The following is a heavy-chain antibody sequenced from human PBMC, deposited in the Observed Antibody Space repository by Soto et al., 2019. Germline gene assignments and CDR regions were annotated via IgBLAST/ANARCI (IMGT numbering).Heavy chain of an antibody. CDR2: IYYSGST. J-gene: IGHJ6*03. V-gene: IGHV4-39*01. Sequence: SETLSLTCTVSGGSISSSSYYWGWIRQPPGKGLEWIGSIYYSGSTYYNPSLKSRVTISVDTSKNQFSLKLSSVTAADTAVYYCARHPTVTTLYAYYYYYYMDVWGKGTTVTVSS. CDR3: ARHPTVTTLYAYYYYYYMDV. D-gene: IGHD4-17*01. CDR1: GGSISSSSYY.